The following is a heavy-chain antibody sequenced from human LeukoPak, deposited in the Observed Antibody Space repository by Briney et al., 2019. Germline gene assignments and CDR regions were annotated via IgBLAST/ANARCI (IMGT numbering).Heavy chain of an antibody. CDR3: ASDRFATMLVDF. V-gene: IGHV3-7*01. J-gene: IGHJ4*02. CDR1: GCTFSDYW. D-gene: IGHD2-8*01. CDR2: IKEDGSEK. Sequence: GTLRLTCAASGCTFSDYWMNWIRQAPGKGQERVANIKEDGSEKHYVDSVRGRFTIFRENAKNSLYLQMNSLSAEDTAVYYCASDRFATMLVDFWGQGNLVTVSS.